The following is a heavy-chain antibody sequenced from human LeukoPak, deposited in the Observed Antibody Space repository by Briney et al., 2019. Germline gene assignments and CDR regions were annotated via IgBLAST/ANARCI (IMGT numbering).Heavy chain of an antibody. D-gene: IGHD1-20*01. Sequence: GGSLRLSCAASGFTVSSNYVSWVRQAPGKGLEWVSVIYSGGSTYYADSVKGRFTISRDNSKNTLYLQMNSLRGEDTAVYFCARDPYNWNDVIYWGQGTLVTVSS. CDR3: ARDPYNWNDVIY. V-gene: IGHV3-66*01. CDR2: IYSGGST. CDR1: GFTVSSNY. J-gene: IGHJ4*02.